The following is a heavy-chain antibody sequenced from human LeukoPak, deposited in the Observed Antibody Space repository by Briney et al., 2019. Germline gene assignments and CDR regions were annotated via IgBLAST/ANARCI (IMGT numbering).Heavy chain of an antibody. CDR2: INHSGST. V-gene: IGHV4-34*01. Sequence: SETLSLTCAVYGESFSGYYWSWIRQPPGKGLEWIGEINHSGSTNYNPSLKSRVTISVDTSKNQFSLKLSSVTAADTAVYYCARDPYCGGDCEGYWGQGTLVTVSS. CDR3: ARDPYCGGDCEGY. CDR1: GESFSGYY. J-gene: IGHJ4*02. D-gene: IGHD2-21*02.